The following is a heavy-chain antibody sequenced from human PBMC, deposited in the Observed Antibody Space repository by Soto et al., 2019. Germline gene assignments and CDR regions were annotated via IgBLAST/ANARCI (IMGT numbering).Heavy chain of an antibody. V-gene: IGHV3-15*07. CDR3: IWQQDFYYGRAV. Sequence: EVQLVESGGGLVTPGGSLTLSCAASGFSFSPAWMNWVRQAPGKGLEWVGLIKSKGGGGTADYAAPVKGRFIISRDDSKTTIYLQMNSLKPEDTALYYRIWQQDFYYGRAVWGQGTTVTVSS. CDR2: IKSKGGGGTA. D-gene: IGHD6-13*01. J-gene: IGHJ6*02. CDR1: GFSFSPAW.